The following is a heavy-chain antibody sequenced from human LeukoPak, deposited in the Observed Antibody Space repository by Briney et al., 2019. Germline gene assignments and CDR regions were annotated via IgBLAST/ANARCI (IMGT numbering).Heavy chain of an antibody. J-gene: IGHJ4*02. CDR2: INHSGST. Sequence: PSETLSLTCAAYGGSFSGYYWSWIRQPPGKGLEWIGEINHSGSTNYNPSLKSRVTISVDTSKNQFSLKLSSVTAADTAVYYCARLHRGVAAAGTGYYFDYWGQGTLVTVSS. CDR1: GGSFSGYY. D-gene: IGHD6-13*01. CDR3: ARLHRGVAAAGTGYYFDY. V-gene: IGHV4-34*01.